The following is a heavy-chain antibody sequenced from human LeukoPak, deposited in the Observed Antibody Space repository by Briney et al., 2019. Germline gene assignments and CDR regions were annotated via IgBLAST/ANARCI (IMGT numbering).Heavy chain of an antibody. D-gene: IGHD1-14*01. CDR1: PDSTTSNF. V-gene: IGHV4-4*02. CDR3: AREIVGGFNPGAY. J-gene: IGHJ4*02. Sequence: SETLSLTCTVSPDSTTSNFWSWVRQPPGKGLEWIGEIHRSGSTNYNPSLQSRVTISIDRSKNQIALELSSVTAADTAVYYWAREIVGGFNPGAYWGQGTLVAVSS. CDR2: IHRSGST.